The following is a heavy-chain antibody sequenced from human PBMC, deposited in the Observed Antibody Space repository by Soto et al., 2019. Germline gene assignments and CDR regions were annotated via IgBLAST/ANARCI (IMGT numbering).Heavy chain of an antibody. CDR2: INAGNGNT. CDR1: GYTFTSYA. V-gene: IGHV1-3*01. J-gene: IGHJ6*02. Sequence: ASVKVSFKASGYTFTSYAVHWVRQAPGQRLEWMGWINAGNGNTKYSQKFQGRVTITRDTSANTSYMELSSLRSEDTAVYYCARDSGGMDVWGQGTTVTVSS. CDR3: ARDSGGMDV.